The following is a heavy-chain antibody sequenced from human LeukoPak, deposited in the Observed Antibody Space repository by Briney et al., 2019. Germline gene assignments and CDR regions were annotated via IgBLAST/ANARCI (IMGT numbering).Heavy chain of an antibody. V-gene: IGHV1-69*05. Sequence: SVKVSCKASGGTFSSYAISWVRQAPGQGLEWMGGIIPIFGTANYAQKFQGRATITTDESTSTAYMELSSLRSEDTAVYYCARLNKGSSSWYWGYNWFDPWGQGTLVTVSS. CDR2: IIPIFGTA. CDR1: GGTFSSYA. D-gene: IGHD6-13*01. CDR3: ARLNKGSSSWYWGYNWFDP. J-gene: IGHJ5*02.